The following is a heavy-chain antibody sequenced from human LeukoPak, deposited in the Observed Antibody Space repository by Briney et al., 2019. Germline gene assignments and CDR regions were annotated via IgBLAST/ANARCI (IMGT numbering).Heavy chain of an antibody. CDR3: ARKKGSAAAGRTFDY. CDR1: GFTFSSYG. D-gene: IGHD6-13*01. CDR2: IRYDGSNK. J-gene: IGHJ4*02. V-gene: IGHV3-30*02. Sequence: GGSLRLSCAASGFTFSSYGMHWVRQAPGKGLEWVAFIRYDGSNKYYADSVKGRFTISRDNSKNTLYLQMNSLRAEDTAVYYCARKKGSAAAGRTFDYWGQGTLVTVSS.